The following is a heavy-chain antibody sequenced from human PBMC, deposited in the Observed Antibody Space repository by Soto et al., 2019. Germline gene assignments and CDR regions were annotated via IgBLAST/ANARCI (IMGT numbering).Heavy chain of an antibody. CDR1: GGSISSSNW. D-gene: IGHD3-16*02. Sequence: QVQLQESGPGLVKPSGTLSLTCAVSGGSISSSNWWSWVRQSPGKGLEWIGEIYHSGSTNYNPSLTSRVSISLDKSKNQFSLKLKSVTAADTAVYYCARAEVWGSYRCFDYWGQGTLVTVSS. CDR3: ARAEVWGSYRCFDY. V-gene: IGHV4-4*02. CDR2: IYHSGST. J-gene: IGHJ4*02.